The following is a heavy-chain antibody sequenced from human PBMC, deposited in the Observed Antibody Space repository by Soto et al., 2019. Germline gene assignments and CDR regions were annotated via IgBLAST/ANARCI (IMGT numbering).Heavy chain of an antibody. D-gene: IGHD3-10*01. CDR1: GGTFSSYA. V-gene: IGHV1-69*01. CDR3: ARPPYGSGSYFNYYDYGMGV. J-gene: IGHJ6*02. Sequence: QVQLVQSGAEVKKPGSSVKVSCKASGGTFSSYAISWVRQAPGQGLEWMGGIIPIFGTANYAQKFQGRVPLTADESTSTAYMALSSLSSEDTAVYYCARPPYGSGSYFNYYDYGMGVWGQGNTVTVSS. CDR2: IIPIFGTA.